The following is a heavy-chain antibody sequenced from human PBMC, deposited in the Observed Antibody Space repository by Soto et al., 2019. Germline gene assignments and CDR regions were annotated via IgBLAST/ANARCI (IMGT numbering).Heavy chain of an antibody. Sequence: EVQLLESGGGLVQPGGSLRLSCAASGFMFSTHVMTWVRQAPGKGPEWVADIIGSGGSTYYADSVRGRFTISRDNSKNTLYLQLTRLRAEDTALYYCAKTVYYGSGSYCFDYWGQGTLVTVSS. CDR3: AKTVYYGSGSYCFDY. J-gene: IGHJ4*02. CDR1: GFMFSTHV. V-gene: IGHV3-23*01. D-gene: IGHD3-10*01. CDR2: IIGSGGST.